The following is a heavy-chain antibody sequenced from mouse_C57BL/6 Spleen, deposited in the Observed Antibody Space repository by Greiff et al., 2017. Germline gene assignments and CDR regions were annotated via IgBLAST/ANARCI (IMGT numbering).Heavy chain of an antibody. CDR1: GYTFTDYY. CDR3: ARPYSNYVAWFAY. CDR2: INPNNGGT. J-gene: IGHJ3*01. Sequence: VQLQQSGPELVKPGASVKISCKASGYTFTDYYMNWVKQSHGKSLEWIGDINPNNGGTSYNQKFKGKATLTVDKSSSTAYMELRSLTSEDSAVYYCARPYSNYVAWFAYWGQGTLVTVSA. V-gene: IGHV1-26*01. D-gene: IGHD2-5*01.